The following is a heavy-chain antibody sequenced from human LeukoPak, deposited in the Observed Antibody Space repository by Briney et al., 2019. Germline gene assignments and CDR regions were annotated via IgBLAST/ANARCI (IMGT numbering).Heavy chain of an antibody. CDR3: ARDPSQVEMATTDAFDI. Sequence: GASVKVSCKASGGTFSSYAISWVRQAPGQGLEWMGGIIPIFGTANYAQKFQGRVTITTDESTSTAYMELSSLRSEDTAVYYCARDPSQVEMATTDAFDIWGQGTMVTVSS. CDR2: IIPIFGTA. D-gene: IGHD5-24*01. V-gene: IGHV1-69*05. J-gene: IGHJ3*02. CDR1: GGTFSSYA.